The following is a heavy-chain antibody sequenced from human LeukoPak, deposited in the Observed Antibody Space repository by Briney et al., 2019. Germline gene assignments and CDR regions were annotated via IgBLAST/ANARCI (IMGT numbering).Heavy chain of an antibody. CDR2: IIPIFGTA. CDR1: GGTFSSYA. CDR3: ARLPLRSIAVGYYGMDV. V-gene: IGHV1-69*13. J-gene: IGHJ6*02. Sequence: ASVTVSCKASGGTFSSYAISWVRQAPGQGLEWMGGIIPIFGTADYAQKFQGRVTITADESTNTAYMELSSLRSEDTAVYYCARLPLRSIAVGYYGMDVWGQGTTVTVSS. D-gene: IGHD6-6*01.